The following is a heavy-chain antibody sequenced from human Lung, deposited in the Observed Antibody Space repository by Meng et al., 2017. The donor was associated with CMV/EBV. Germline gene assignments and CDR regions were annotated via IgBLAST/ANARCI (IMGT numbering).Heavy chain of an antibody. V-gene: IGHV1-8*01. D-gene: IGHD2/OR15-2a*01. Sequence: ASXXVSCKASGYTFNNYDIIWVRQASGQGLEWVGWMNPNRGNTAYAQKFQGRVTMTRDTSTSIAYMELSSLRSGDTAVYYCARGQVQCSTINCHDYRFSGMDVRGRGXAVTVS. CDR2: MNPNRGNT. CDR3: ARGQVQCSTINCHDYRFSGMDV. J-gene: IGHJ6*02. CDR1: GYTFNNYD.